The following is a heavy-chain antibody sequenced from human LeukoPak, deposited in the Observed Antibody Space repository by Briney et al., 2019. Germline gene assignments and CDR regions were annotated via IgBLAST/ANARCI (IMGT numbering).Heavy chain of an antibody. Sequence: GASVKVSCKASGYTFTGYYMHWVRQAPGQGLEWMGWINPNSGGTNYAQKFQGRVTMTRDTSISTAYMELSRLRSDDTAVYYCARDREYNWNRPYYYYMDVWGKGTTVTVSS. CDR3: ARDREYNWNRPYYYYMDV. J-gene: IGHJ6*03. CDR1: GYTFTGYY. V-gene: IGHV1-2*02. CDR2: INPNSGGT. D-gene: IGHD1-20*01.